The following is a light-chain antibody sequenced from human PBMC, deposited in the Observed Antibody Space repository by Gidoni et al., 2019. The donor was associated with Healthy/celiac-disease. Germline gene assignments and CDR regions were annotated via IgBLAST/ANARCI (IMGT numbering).Light chain of an antibody. CDR1: PSVSSY. CDR3: QQRSHWPPWT. Sequence: EIVLTQSPATLSLSPGERATLSCRASPSVSSYLAWYQQKPGQAPRFLIYDASNRATGIPARFSGSGSGTDFTLTISSLEPEAFAVYYCQQRSHWPPWTFGQGTKVEIK. V-gene: IGKV3-11*01. J-gene: IGKJ1*01. CDR2: DAS.